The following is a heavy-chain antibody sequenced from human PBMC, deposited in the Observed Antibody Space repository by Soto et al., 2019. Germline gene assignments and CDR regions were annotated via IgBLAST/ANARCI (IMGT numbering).Heavy chain of an antibody. Sequence: EVQLLESGGGLVQPGGSLRLSCAASGFTFSSYAMRWVRQAPVKGLEWVSAISGSGDSTYYADSVKARFTSSRDNSKNTLYLQMNSLRAEDTAVYYCARRGSGSYYDYWGQGTLVTVSS. CDR1: GFTFSSYA. V-gene: IGHV3-23*01. CDR2: ISGSGDST. D-gene: IGHD1-26*01. CDR3: ARRGSGSYYDY. J-gene: IGHJ4*02.